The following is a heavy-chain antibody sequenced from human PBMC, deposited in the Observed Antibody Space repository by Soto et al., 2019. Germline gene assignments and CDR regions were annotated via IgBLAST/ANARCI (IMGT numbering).Heavy chain of an antibody. CDR2: IKQDGSEK. CDR3: ARVRRRMIVVVSAFDI. Sequence: GGSLRLSCAASGLTFSSYWLGWVRQAPGKGLEWVANIKQDGSEKYYVDSVKGRFTISRDNAKNSLYLQMNSLRAEDTAVYYCARVRRRMIVVVSAFDIWGQGTMVTVSS. V-gene: IGHV3-7*03. D-gene: IGHD3-22*01. CDR1: GLTFSSYW. J-gene: IGHJ3*02.